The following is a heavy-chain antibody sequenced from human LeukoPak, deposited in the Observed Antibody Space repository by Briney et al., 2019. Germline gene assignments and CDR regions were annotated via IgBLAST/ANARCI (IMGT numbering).Heavy chain of an antibody. V-gene: IGHV1-69*04. J-gene: IGHJ3*02. Sequence: ASVKVSCKASGGTLSSYAISWVRQAPGQGLEWMGRIIPILGIANYAQKFQGRVTITADKSTSTAYMELSSLRSEDTAVYYCASCDSKGGAVLHVGAFDIWGQGTMVTVSS. D-gene: IGHD3-22*01. CDR1: GGTLSSYA. CDR2: IIPILGIA. CDR3: ASCDSKGGAVLHVGAFDI.